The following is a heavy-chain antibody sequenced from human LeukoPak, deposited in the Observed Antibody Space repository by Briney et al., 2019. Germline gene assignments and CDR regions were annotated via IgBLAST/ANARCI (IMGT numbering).Heavy chain of an antibody. J-gene: IGHJ4*02. CDR1: GFTFSSYA. Sequence: GGSLRLSCAASGFTFSSYAMNWVRQAPGKGLEWVSLISGSGGTTYYAGSVKGRFTISRDTSKNTLYLQMNSLRAEDTAVYYCAKAFTTITARFDDWGQGTPVTVSS. V-gene: IGHV3-23*01. D-gene: IGHD6-6*01. CDR2: ISGSGGTT. CDR3: AKAFTTITARFDD.